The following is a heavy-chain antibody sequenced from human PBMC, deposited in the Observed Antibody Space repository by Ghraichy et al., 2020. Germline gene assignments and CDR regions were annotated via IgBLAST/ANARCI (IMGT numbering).Heavy chain of an antibody. CDR3: ARADQGTVTTDEGWFDP. CDR1: GGSISSGDYY. Sequence: SETLSLTCTVSGGSISSGDYYWSWIRQPPGKGLEWIGYIYYSGSTYYNPSLKSRVTISVDTSKNQFSLKLSSVTAADTAVYYCARADQGTVTTDEGWFDPWGQGTLVTVSS. V-gene: IGHV4-30-4*01. J-gene: IGHJ5*02. D-gene: IGHD4-17*01. CDR2: IYYSGST.